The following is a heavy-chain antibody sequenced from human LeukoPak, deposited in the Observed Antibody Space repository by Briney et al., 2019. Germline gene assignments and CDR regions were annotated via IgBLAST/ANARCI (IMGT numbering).Heavy chain of an antibody. CDR3: ARWGNDYSQFDS. V-gene: IGHV3-23*01. Sequence: HSGGSLRLSCAASGFTFNNYAMTWVRQAPGKGLEWVSVVSGSGDNTNYADSVKGRFTISRDNSKNTLFLQMNSLRTEDTAVYFRARWGNDYSQFDSWGQGTLVTVS. D-gene: IGHD4-11*01. J-gene: IGHJ4*02. CDR2: VSGSGDNT. CDR1: GFTFNNYA.